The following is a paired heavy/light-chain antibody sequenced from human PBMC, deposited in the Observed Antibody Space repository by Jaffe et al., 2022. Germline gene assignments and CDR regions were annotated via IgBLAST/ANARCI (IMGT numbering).Heavy chain of an antibody. J-gene: IGHJ4*02. V-gene: IGHV3-48*01. D-gene: IGHD3-3*01. CDR2: VRSSSSTM. CDR3: AREAIPIFGAPEGLDY. CDR1: GFTFSSYN. Sequence: EVQLVESGGGLVQPGGSLRLSCAASGFTFSSYNMNWVRQAPGQGLEWVSYVRSSSSTMYYADSVKGRFTISRDNAKNSLYLQMNSLRVEDTAVYYCAREAIPIFGAPEGLDYWGQGTLVTVSS.
Light chain of an antibody. CDR2: AAS. CDR3: QQYYSTLYT. Sequence: DIQMTQSPSSLSASVGDRVTITCRASQGISNSLAWYQQKPGKAPKLLLFAASSLESGVPSRFSGSGSGTDYTLTISSLQPEDFATYYCQQYYSTLYTFGQGTRLDIK. J-gene: IGKJ2*01. V-gene: IGKV1-NL1*01. CDR1: QGISNS.